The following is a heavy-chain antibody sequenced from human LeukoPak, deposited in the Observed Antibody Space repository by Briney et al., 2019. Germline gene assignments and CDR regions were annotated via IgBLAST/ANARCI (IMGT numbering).Heavy chain of an antibody. CDR2: IYYSGST. Sequence: PSVTLSLTCTVSGGSISSHYWSWIRQPPGKGLEWIGYIYYSGSTNYNPSLRSRVTISVATSKNQFSLKLSSVTAADTAVYYCARERSYYTPFDYWGQGTLVTVSS. J-gene: IGHJ4*02. CDR1: GGSISSHY. V-gene: IGHV4-59*11. CDR3: ARERSYYTPFDY. D-gene: IGHD3-10*01.